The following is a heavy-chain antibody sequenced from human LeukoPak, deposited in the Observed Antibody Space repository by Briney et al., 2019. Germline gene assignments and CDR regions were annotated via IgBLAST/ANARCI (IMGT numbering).Heavy chain of an antibody. D-gene: IGHD4-23*01. V-gene: IGHV4-38-2*02. J-gene: IGHJ4*02. CDR1: GYSISSGYY. CDR2: IYHSGST. Sequence: SETLSLTCTVSGYSISSGYYWGWIRQPPGKGLEWIGSIYHSGSTYYNPSLKSRVTISVDTSKNQFSLKLSSVTAADTAVYYCANSYDGKVVPFDCWGQGSLVTVSS. CDR3: ANSYDGKVVPFDC.